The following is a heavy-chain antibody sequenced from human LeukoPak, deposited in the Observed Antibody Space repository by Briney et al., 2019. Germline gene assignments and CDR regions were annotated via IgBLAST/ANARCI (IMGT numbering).Heavy chain of an antibody. D-gene: IGHD6-13*01. CDR1: GYSISSGYY. CDR2: ISSSSSYI. Sequence: TSETLSLTCTVSGYSISSGYYWGWIRQPPGKGLEWVSSISSSSSYIYYADSVKGRFTISRDNAKNSLYLQMNSLRAEDTAVYYCARDLDSSSEKDYWGQGTLVTVSS. V-gene: IGHV3-21*01. J-gene: IGHJ4*02. CDR3: ARDLDSSSEKDY.